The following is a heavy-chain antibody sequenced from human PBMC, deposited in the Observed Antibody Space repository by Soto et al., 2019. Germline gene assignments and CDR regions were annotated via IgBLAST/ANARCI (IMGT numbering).Heavy chain of an antibody. CDR1: GGSISHYY. Sequence: SETLSLTCTVSGGSISHYYWSWIRQSPGKGLEWIGYAYYSGSTDYNPPLKSRVTMSVDTSKNQVSLKLNSVTTADTAVYYCARDRSTYSGGGTGEVKENWFDPWGPGTLVTVSS. CDR2: AYYSGST. D-gene: IGHD2-2*01. CDR3: ARDRSTYSGGGTGEVKENWFDP. V-gene: IGHV4-59*01. J-gene: IGHJ5*02.